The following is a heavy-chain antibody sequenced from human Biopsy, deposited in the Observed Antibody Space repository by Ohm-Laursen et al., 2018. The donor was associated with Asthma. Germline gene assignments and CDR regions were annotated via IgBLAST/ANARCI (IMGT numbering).Heavy chain of an antibody. CDR3: VRGSSCWHHGPFHYYYGLDV. V-gene: IGHV4-39*01. CDR2: IYYSGTT. CDR1: SGSGGYMRSGNYY. D-gene: IGHD2-15*01. J-gene: IGHJ6*02. Sequence: SETLSLTCSLSSGSGGYMRSGNYYWGWIRQPPGKGLEWIGSIYYSGTTYYNPSLESRVTVSADTSKNQFSLKLTSVTAADTAVYYCVRGSSCWHHGPFHYYYGLDVWGQGTTVTVSS.